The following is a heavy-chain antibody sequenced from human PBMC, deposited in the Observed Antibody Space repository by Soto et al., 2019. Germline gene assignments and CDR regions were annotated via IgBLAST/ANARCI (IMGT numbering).Heavy chain of an antibody. D-gene: IGHD3-22*01. CDR3: AREANYYDSSGYYLLTYFDY. Sequence: LRLSCTASGFTFGDYAMSWFRQAPGKGLEWVGFIRSKTYGGTTEYAASVKGRFTTSRDDSKSIAYLQMNSLKTEDTAVYYCAREANYYDSSGYYLLTYFDYWGQGTLVTVSS. J-gene: IGHJ4*02. CDR1: GFTFGDYA. V-gene: IGHV3-49*03. CDR2: IRSKTYGGTT.